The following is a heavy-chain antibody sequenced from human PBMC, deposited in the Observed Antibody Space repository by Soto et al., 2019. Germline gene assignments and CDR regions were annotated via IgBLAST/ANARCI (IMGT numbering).Heavy chain of an antibody. Sequence: PGGSLRLSCAASVFTFSNFVMRLVRQTPGKGLEWVSTITETGGYTYYTDSVKGRFTVSRDNSKNTLYLQMTSLRAEDTALYYCTKASSDRHHMDVWGQGTTVTVSS. V-gene: IGHV3-23*01. CDR1: VFTFSNFV. J-gene: IGHJ6*02. CDR3: TKASSDRHHMDV. CDR2: ITETGGYT.